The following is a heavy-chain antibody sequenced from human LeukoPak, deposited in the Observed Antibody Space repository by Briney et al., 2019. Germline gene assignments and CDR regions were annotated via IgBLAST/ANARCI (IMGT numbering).Heavy chain of an antibody. CDR2: INHSGST. V-gene: IGHV4-34*01. J-gene: IGHJ4*02. CDR1: GGSFSGYY. Sequence: SETLSLTCAVYGGSFSGYYWSWIRQPPGKGLEWIGEINHSGSTNYNPSLKSRVTISVDTSKNQFSLKLSSVTAADTAVYYCARNGGGYYDSSGLYYYRAYHFDYWGQGTLVTVSS. CDR3: ARNGGGYYDSSGLYYYRAYHFDY. D-gene: IGHD3-22*01.